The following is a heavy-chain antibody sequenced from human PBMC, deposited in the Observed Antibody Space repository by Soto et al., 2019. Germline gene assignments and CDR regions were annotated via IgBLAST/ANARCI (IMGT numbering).Heavy chain of an antibody. D-gene: IGHD3-22*01. Sequence: QVQLQESGPGLVKPSETLSLTYTVSGGSISSYYWSWIRQPAGKGLEWIGRIYTSGSTNYNPSLKSRVTMSVDTSKNQFSLKLSSVTAADTAVYYCARDRDSSGYSLYAFDIWGQGTMVTVSS. CDR3: ARDRDSSGYSLYAFDI. J-gene: IGHJ3*02. V-gene: IGHV4-4*07. CDR1: GGSISSYY. CDR2: IYTSGST.